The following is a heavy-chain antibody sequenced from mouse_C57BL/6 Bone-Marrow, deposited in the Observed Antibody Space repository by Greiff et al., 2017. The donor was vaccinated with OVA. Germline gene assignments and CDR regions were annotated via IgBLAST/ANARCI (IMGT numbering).Heavy chain of an antibody. Sequence: EVKLVESGAGLVKPGGSLKLSCAASGFTFSSYAMSWVRQTPEKRLEWVAYISSGGDYIYYADTVKGRFTISRDNARNTLYLQMSSLKSEDTAMYYCTREESNWSFDYWGQGTTLTVSS. CDR3: TREESNWSFDY. D-gene: IGHD2-5*01. J-gene: IGHJ2*01. CDR2: ISSGGDYI. CDR1: GFTFSSYA. V-gene: IGHV5-9-1*02.